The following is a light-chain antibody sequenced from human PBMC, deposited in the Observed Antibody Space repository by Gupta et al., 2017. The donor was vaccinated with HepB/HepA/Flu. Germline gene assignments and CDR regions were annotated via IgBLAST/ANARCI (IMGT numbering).Light chain of an antibody. J-gene: IGKJ2*01. V-gene: IGKV1-39*01. CDR2: AAS. CDR1: QSISSY. CDR3: QHSDSTPMT. Sequence: DIQMTQSPSSLSASVGDRVTITCRASQSISSYLNWYQQKPGKAPKLLIYAASSLQSGVPSRFSGSGSGTDFTLTISRLQPEDFATYYCQHSDSTPMTFGQGTKMDIK.